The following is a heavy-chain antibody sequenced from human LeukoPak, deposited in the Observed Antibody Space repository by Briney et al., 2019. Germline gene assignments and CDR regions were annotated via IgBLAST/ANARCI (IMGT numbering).Heavy chain of an antibody. V-gene: IGHV4-39*07. D-gene: IGHD3-16*01. CDR2: IYYSGST. CDR1: GGSISSSSYY. CDR3: ARATPVGGVRFDY. J-gene: IGHJ4*02. Sequence: SETLSLTCTVSGGSISSSSYYWGWIRQPPGKGLEWIGSIYYSGSTYYNPSLKSRVTISVDTSKNRFSLKLSSVTAADTAVYYCARATPVGGVRFDYWGQGTLVTVSS.